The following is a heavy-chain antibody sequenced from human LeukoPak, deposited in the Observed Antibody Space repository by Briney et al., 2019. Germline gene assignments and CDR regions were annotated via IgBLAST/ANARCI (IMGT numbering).Heavy chain of an antibody. V-gene: IGHV5-51*01. D-gene: IGHD3-10*01. J-gene: IGHJ6*02. Sequence: GESLKISCKGSGYSFTTYWVGWVRQMPGKGLEWMGIIYPGDSDTRYSPTFQGQVTISADNSISTAYLQWSSLKASDTAMYYCARVQAERTRVRGVIINDYYYGMDVWGQGTTVTVSS. CDR2: IYPGDSDT. CDR3: ARVQAERTRVRGVIINDYYYGMDV. CDR1: GYSFTTYW.